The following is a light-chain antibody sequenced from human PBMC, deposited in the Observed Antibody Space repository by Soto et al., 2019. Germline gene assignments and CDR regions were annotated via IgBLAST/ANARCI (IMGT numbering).Light chain of an antibody. Sequence: DIQMTQSPSTLSASIGDRVTLTCRASQSVNHWLAWYQVKPGKAPKILIYKTSTLHSGGPPRFSGGVSGTEFTLSISSLQPDDFATYYCQQYKGLSPWTFGQGTKVEIK. J-gene: IGKJ1*01. CDR2: KTS. CDR1: QSVNHW. V-gene: IGKV1-5*03. CDR3: QQYKGLSPWT.